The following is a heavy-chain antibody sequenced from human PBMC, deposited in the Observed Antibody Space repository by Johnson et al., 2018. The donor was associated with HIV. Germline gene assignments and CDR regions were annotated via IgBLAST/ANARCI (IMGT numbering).Heavy chain of an antibody. V-gene: IGHV3-30*03. D-gene: IGHD2-15*01. CDR2: ISYDGSNE. CDR3: ARAKDAAYPYDAFDV. J-gene: IGHJ3*01. CDR1: GFTLDDYG. Sequence: QVQLVESGGGVVRPGGSLRLSCAASGFTLDDYGMSWVRQAPGKGLEWVAMISYDGSNENYVDSVKDRFTVSRDNSKNTLFLQMDSLRGEDTAMYYCARAKDAAYPYDAFDVWGHGTMVIVSA.